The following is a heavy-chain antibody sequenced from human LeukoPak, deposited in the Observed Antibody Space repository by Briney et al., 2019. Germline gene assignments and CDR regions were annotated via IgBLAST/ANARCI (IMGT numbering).Heavy chain of an antibody. D-gene: IGHD1-1*01. Sequence: ASVKVSCKASGYTFTGYSMHWVRQAPGQGLEGMGWINPHSCATNYPQKFQGRVTIPRDTSISTGYMQLTRLTSDDPAVYYCARARTRWNDLMVAYWGQGSLVTVSS. J-gene: IGHJ4*02. CDR1: GYTFTGYS. CDR3: ARARTRWNDLMVAY. CDR2: INPHSCAT. V-gene: IGHV1-2*02.